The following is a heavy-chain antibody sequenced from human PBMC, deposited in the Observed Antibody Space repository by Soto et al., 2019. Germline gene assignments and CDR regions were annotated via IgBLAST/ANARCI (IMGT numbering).Heavy chain of an antibody. V-gene: IGHV1-69*06. Sequence: SVKVSCKASGGTFSSYAISWVRQAPGQGLEWMGGIIPIFGTANYAQKFQGRVTITADKSTSTAYMELSSLRSEDTAVYYCARDGGEVYGMDVWGQGTTVTVSS. CDR1: GGTFSSYA. J-gene: IGHJ6*02. CDR2: IIPIFGTA. CDR3: ARDGGEVYGMDV. D-gene: IGHD3-16*01.